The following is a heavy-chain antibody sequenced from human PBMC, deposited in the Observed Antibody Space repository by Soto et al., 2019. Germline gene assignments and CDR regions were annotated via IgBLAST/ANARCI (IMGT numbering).Heavy chain of an antibody. V-gene: IGHV3-23*01. CDR3: AKDSGYCSGGSCYSTRPYYFAY. J-gene: IGHJ4*02. CDR2: ISGSGGST. Sequence: HPGGSLRLSCAASGFTFSSYAMSWVRQAPGKGLEWVSAISGSGGSTYYADSVKGRFTISRDNSKNTLYLQMNSLRDEDTAVYYCAKDSGYCSGGSCYSTRPYYFAYWGQGTLVTVSS. CDR1: GFTFSSYA. D-gene: IGHD2-15*01.